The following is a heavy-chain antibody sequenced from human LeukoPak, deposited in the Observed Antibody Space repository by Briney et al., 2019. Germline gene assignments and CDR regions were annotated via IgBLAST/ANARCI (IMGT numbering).Heavy chain of an antibody. CDR3: ARNVLEWLSPTSFDY. V-gene: IGHV1-3*01. CDR1: GYTFINYA. CDR2: INAGSGNT. D-gene: IGHD3-3*01. Sequence: ASVKVSCKASGYTFINYAINWGRQAPGQSLEWLGWINAGSGNTKYSEKFQGRVTITRDTSASTAYLELRSLRSDDTAVYYCARNVLEWLSPTSFDYWGQGTLVTVSS. J-gene: IGHJ4*02.